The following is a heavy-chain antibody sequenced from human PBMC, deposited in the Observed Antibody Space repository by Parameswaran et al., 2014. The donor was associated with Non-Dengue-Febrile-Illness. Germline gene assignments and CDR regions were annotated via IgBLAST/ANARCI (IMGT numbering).Heavy chain of an antibody. CDR3: TRASNSVGYRADFDY. D-gene: IGHD2-15*01. V-gene: IGHV3-49*02. Sequence: RWIRQPPGKGLEWVGFIRSKAYGGTTEYAASVKGRFTISRDDSKSIAYLQMNSLKTEDTAVYYCTRASNSVGYRADFDYWGQGTLVTVSS. J-gene: IGHJ4*02. CDR2: IRSKAYGGTT.